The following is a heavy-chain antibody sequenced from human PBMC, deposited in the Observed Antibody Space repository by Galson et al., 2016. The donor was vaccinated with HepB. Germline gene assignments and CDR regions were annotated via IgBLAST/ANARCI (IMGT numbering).Heavy chain of an antibody. V-gene: IGHV2-5*02. CDR1: GFSLSTSGVG. D-gene: IGHD3-16*01. Sequence: PALVKPTQTLTLTCTFSGFSLSTSGVGVGWIRQPPGKALEWLALIYWDDDKLYSPSLKSRLSITKDTSKNQVILTMTNMDPVDTATYCCAHGGFQGVAWGQGTLVTVSS. CDR2: IYWDDDK. J-gene: IGHJ4*02. CDR3: AHGGFQGVA.